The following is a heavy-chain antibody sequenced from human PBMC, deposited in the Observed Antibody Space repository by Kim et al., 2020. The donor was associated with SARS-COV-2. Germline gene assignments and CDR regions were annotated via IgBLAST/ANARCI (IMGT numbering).Heavy chain of an antibody. CDR1: GGSINSYY. J-gene: IGHJ1*01. D-gene: IGHD3-10*01. CDR2: IYYSGST. CDR3: ARFGSGSYVVFQH. Sequence: SETLSLTCTVSGGSINSYYWTWIRQPPGKGLEWIGYIYYSGSTNYNPSLKSRVTMSVDTAKNQFSLNLTSVTAADTAVYYCARFGSGSYVVFQHWGKGA. V-gene: IGHV4-59*13.